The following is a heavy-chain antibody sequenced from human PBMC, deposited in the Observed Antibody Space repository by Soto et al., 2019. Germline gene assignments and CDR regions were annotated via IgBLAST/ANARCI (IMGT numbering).Heavy chain of an antibody. Sequence: SETLSLTCTVSGGSISSGDYYWSWIRQPPGKGLEWIGYIYYSGSTYYNPSLKSRVTISVDTSKNQFSLKLSSVTAADTAVYYCARGRAESSRSNNWFDPWGQGTLVTVSS. V-gene: IGHV4-30-4*01. CDR3: ARGRAESSRSNNWFDP. CDR2: IYYSGST. J-gene: IGHJ5*02. D-gene: IGHD6-13*01. CDR1: GGSISSGDYY.